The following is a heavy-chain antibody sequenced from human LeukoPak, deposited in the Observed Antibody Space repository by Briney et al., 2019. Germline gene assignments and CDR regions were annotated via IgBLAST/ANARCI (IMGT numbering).Heavy chain of an antibody. Sequence: PGGSLRLSCAASGFTFSSYSMNWVRQAPGKELEWVSYISSSSSTIYYADSVKGRFTISRDNAKNSLCLQMNSLRAEDTAVYYCARTYSSSWYIFGDYYYGIDVWGQGATVTVSS. CDR1: GFTFSSYS. D-gene: IGHD6-13*01. CDR2: ISSSSSTI. J-gene: IGHJ6*02. CDR3: ARTYSSSWYIFGDYYYGIDV. V-gene: IGHV3-48*01.